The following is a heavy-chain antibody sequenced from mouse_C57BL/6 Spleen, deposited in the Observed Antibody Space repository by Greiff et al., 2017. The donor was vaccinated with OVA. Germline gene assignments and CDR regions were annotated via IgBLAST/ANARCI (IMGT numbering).Heavy chain of an antibody. CDR3: TRYNGYYPYWYFDV. Sequence: VKLVESGAELVRPGASVTLSCKASGYTFTDYEMHWVKQTPVHGLEWIGAIDPETGGTAYNQKFKGKAILTADKSSSTAYMELRSLTSEDSAVYYCTRYNGYYPYWYFDVWGTGTTVTVSS. V-gene: IGHV1-15*01. CDR1: GYTFTDYE. J-gene: IGHJ1*03. D-gene: IGHD2-3*01. CDR2: IDPETGGT.